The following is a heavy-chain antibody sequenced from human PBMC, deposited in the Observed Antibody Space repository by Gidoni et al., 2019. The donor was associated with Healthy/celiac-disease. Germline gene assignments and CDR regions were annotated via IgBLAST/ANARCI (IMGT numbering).Heavy chain of an antibody. V-gene: IGHV1-69*02. J-gene: IGHJ6*02. CDR3: ARTLGSSIDV. Sequence: QVQLVQSGAEVKKPGSSVKVSCTASGGTFSSYTFSWVRQAPGQGLEGMGRIIPILGLADYAQKFQGRVTITADKSTSTASMELSSLRSEDTAVYYCARTLGSSIDVWGQGTMVAVSS. CDR1: GGTFSSYT. CDR2: IIPILGLA. D-gene: IGHD6-6*01.